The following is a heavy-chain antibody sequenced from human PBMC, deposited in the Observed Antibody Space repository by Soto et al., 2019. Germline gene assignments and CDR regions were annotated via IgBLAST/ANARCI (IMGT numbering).Heavy chain of an antibody. CDR2: IYSGGST. CDR3: ARAGGYQLLSVTDAFDI. V-gene: IGHV3-66*01. D-gene: IGHD2-2*01. J-gene: IGHJ3*02. Sequence: GGSLRLSCAASGFTVSSNYMSWVRQAPGKGLEWVSVIYSGGSTYYADSVKGRFTISRDNSKNTLYLQMNSLRAEDTAVYYCARAGGYQLLSVTDAFDIWGQGTMVTVSS. CDR1: GFTVSSNY.